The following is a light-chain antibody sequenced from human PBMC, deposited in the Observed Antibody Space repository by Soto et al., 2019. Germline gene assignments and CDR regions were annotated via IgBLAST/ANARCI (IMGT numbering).Light chain of an antibody. J-gene: IGKJ5*01. CDR2: AAS. CDR3: QQLNTLPFT. CDR1: QPISTY. Sequence: DIQMTQSPSSLSASEGDRVIITCRASQPISTYLNWFQQKPGKAPKLLIYAASTLQSGVPSRFSGSGSGTEFTLTISSLQPDDFATYYCQQLNTLPFTFGQGTRLEIK. V-gene: IGKV1-9*01.